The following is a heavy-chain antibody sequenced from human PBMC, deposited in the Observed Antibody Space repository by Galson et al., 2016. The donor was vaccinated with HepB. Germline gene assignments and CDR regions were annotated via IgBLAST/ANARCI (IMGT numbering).Heavy chain of an antibody. CDR1: GFSLNSSGVG. CDR3: VHTLAYYDVLTGFWKGWFDR. J-gene: IGHJ5*02. D-gene: IGHD3-9*01. CDR2: VYWDDDT. V-gene: IGHV2-5*02. Sequence: PALVKPTQTLTLTCTFSGFSLNSSGVGVGWIRQPPGKALEYLALVYWDDDTRYSPSLKSRLTITKDASKNQVVLTITNMDPVDTATYYCVHTLAYYDVLTGFWKGWFDRWGQGTHVTVSS.